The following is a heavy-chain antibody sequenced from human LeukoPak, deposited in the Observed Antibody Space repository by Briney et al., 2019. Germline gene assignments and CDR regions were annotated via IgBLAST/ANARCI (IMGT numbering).Heavy chain of an antibody. V-gene: IGHV3-11*04. CDR2: ISSSGSTI. CDR3: TRGRYFGIDF. Sequence: GGSLRLSCAASGFTFSDYYMSWIRQAPGKGLEWVSYISSSGSTIYYADSVKGRFTMSRDNAKNSLYLDMKSLRGEDTALYFCTRGRYFGIDFWGQGSLVIVSS. D-gene: IGHD3-9*01. CDR1: GFTFSDYY. J-gene: IGHJ4*02.